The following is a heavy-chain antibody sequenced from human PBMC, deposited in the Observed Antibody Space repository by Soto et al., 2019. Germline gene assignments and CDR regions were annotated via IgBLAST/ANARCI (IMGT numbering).Heavy chain of an antibody. D-gene: IGHD3-3*01. Sequence: QLQLQESGSGLVKPSQTLSLTCAVSGGSISSGGYSWSWIRQPPGKGLEWIGYIYHSGSTYYNPSLKSRVTISVDRSKNQFSLQLSSVTAADTGVYYCARVAFWSGYGTNNWFDPWGQGTLVTVSS. CDR2: IYHSGST. CDR1: GGSISSGGYS. CDR3: ARVAFWSGYGTNNWFDP. J-gene: IGHJ5*02. V-gene: IGHV4-30-2*01.